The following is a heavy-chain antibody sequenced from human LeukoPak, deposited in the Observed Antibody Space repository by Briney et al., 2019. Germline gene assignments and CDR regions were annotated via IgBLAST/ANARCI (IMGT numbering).Heavy chain of an antibody. V-gene: IGHV1-2*06. CDR2: INPNSGGA. CDR1: GYTFTGYY. CDR3: ARGPRLDSSGWYYGAFDI. Sequence: ASVKVSCKASGYTFTGYYIHWVRQAPGRGLEWMGRINPNSGGADYAQKFQGRVSMTRDTSISTAYMELSSLRSDDTAVYYCARGPRLDSSGWYYGAFDIWGQGTMVTVSS. J-gene: IGHJ3*02. D-gene: IGHD6-19*01.